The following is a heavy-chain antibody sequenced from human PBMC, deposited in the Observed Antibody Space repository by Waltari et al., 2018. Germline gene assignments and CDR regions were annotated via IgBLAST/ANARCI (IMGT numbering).Heavy chain of an antibody. CDR2: MNPNSGNS. J-gene: IGHJ6*02. Sequence: QVQLVQSGAEVKKPGASVKVSCKASGYTFTGYDLHWVRQATGQGLEWMGWMNPNSGNSGYAQTFQGRVSMTRNTSLSTAYMELSSLRSEDTAVYYCARAPHRRNYYYYGMDVWGQGTTVTVSS. CDR1: GYTFTGYD. V-gene: IGHV1-8*01. CDR3: ARAPHRRNYYYYGMDV.